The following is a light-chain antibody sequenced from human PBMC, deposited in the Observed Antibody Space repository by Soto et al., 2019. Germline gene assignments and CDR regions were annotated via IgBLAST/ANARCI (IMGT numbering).Light chain of an antibody. CDR2: DAS. CDR1: QSVSSNY. V-gene: IGKV3D-20*02. Sequence: EIVLTQSPATLSLSPGERATLSCGASQSVSSNYLAWYQQKPGLAPRLLISDASNRAPGIPVRFSGSGFGTDFTLTISSLEAEDSAVYYCQQRSNWPSITFGQGTRLEIK. CDR3: QQRSNWPSIT. J-gene: IGKJ5*01.